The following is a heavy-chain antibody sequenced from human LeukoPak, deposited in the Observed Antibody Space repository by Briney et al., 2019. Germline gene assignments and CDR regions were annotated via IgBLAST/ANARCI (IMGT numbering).Heavy chain of an antibody. D-gene: IGHD5-24*01. J-gene: IGHJ6*03. V-gene: IGHV4-30-2*01. CDR1: GGSISSGGYY. Sequence: PSETLSLTCTVSGGSISSGGYYWSWIRQPPGKGLEWIGYIYHSGSTYYNPSLKSRVTISVDRSKNQFSLKLSSVTAADTAVYYCARDCRDGYISYYYMDVWGKGTTVTVSS. CDR2: IYHSGST. CDR3: ARDCRDGYISYYYMDV.